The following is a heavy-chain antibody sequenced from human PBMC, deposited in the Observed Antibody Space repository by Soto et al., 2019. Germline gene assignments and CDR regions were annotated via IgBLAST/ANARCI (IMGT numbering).Heavy chain of an antibody. J-gene: IGHJ4*02. CDR2: ISGSGGST. V-gene: IGHV3-23*01. CDR3: AKVAVAGTRARPYYFDY. Sequence: VGSLRLSCAASGFTFSSYAMSWVRQAPGKGLEWVSAISGSGGSTYYADSVKGRFTISRDNSKNTLYLQMNSLRAEDTAVYYCAKVAVAGTRARPYYFDYWGQGTLVTVSS. CDR1: GFTFSSYA. D-gene: IGHD6-19*01.